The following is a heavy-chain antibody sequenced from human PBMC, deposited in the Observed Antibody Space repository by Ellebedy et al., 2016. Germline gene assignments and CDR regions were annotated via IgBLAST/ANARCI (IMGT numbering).Heavy chain of an antibody. CDR1: GFTFSSYG. CDR2: ISSSSSTI. J-gene: IGHJ4*02. CDR3: ARARGGYCTNGVCYNPPYFDY. D-gene: IGHD2-8*01. Sequence: GESLKISCAASGFTFSSYGMNWVRQAPGKGLEWVSYISSSSSTIYYADSVKGRFTISRDNAKNSLYLQMNSLRDEDSAVYYCARARGGYCTNGVCYNPPYFDYWGQGTLVTVSS. V-gene: IGHV3-48*02.